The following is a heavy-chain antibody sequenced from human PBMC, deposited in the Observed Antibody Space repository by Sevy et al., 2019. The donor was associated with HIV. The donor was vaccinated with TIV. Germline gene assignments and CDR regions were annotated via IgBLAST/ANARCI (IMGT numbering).Heavy chain of an antibody. D-gene: IGHD4-17*01. CDR3: TTDKVNNDYWGGMDV. CDR2: IKSETDGGTT. Sequence: GGYLRLSCAASGFTFTNAWMSWVRQAPGKGLEWVGRIKSETDGGTTDYTAPVKGRFTISRDDSKNTLYLQMNSLKTVDTAVYYCTTDKVNNDYWGGMDVWGQGTTVTVSS. J-gene: IGHJ6*02. CDR1: GFTFTNAW. V-gene: IGHV3-15*01.